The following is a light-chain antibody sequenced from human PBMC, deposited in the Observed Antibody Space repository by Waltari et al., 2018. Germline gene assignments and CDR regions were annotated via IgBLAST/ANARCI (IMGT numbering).Light chain of an antibody. CDR1: QSISNY. CDR2: AAS. V-gene: IGKV1-39*01. CDR3: QQSYRVPYT. J-gene: IGKJ2*01. Sequence: DIQMTQSPSSLSASVGDRVTITCRASQSISNYLNCYQQKPGKAPKLLIYAASSLQSGVPSRFSGSGSGTDFTLTISSLQPEDFASYSCQQSYRVPYTFGQGTTLEIK.